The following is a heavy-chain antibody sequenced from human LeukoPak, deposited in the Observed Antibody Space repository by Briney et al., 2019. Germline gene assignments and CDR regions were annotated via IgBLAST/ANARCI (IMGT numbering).Heavy chain of an antibody. J-gene: IGHJ3*02. CDR1: GFTFSSYW. CDR2: INSDGSST. D-gene: IGHD3-22*01. CDR3: AKAGYYESSGYYSGRDAFDI. V-gene: IGHV3-74*01. Sequence: GGSLRLSCAASGFTFSSYWMHWVRQAPGKGLVWVSRINSDGSSTTYADSVKGRFTISRDNAKNTLHLQMNSLRAEDTAVYYCAKAGYYESSGYYSGRDAFDIWGQGTMVTVSS.